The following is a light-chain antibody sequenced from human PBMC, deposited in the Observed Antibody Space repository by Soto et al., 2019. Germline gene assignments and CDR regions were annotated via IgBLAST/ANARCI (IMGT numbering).Light chain of an antibody. CDR1: NSNIGRSY. V-gene: IGLV1-51*01. CDR2: DNN. CDR3: GAWDRSLNGYV. Sequence: QSVLTQPPSVSAAPGQKVTISCSGNNSNIGRSYLSWYQQLPGTAPKLLIYDNNKRPSGTPHRFSGSKSGTSATLDITGLQTGDEADYFCGAWDRSLNGYVFGTGTQLTVL. J-gene: IGLJ1*01.